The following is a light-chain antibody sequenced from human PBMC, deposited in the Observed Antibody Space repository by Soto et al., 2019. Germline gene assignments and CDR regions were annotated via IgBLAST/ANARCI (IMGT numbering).Light chain of an antibody. V-gene: IGKV1-17*01. Sequence: DIQMTQSPSSLSASLGDRVTITCRASQAIRNDLGWYQQKVGKAPKCLIYGASALQSGVPPRFSGSGYGTEFTLTTSSLQPEDFATYYCLQYNNYPRTFGQGTKVEVE. CDR3: LQYNNYPRT. CDR1: QAIRND. J-gene: IGKJ1*01. CDR2: GAS.